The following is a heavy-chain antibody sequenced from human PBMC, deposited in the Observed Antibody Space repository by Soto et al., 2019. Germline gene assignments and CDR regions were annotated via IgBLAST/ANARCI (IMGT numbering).Heavy chain of an antibody. Sequence: GASVKVSCKVFGGTFSSYAISWVRQAPGQGLEWMGGIIPIFGTANYAQKFQGRVTITAHESTSNAYMELSSLGFEHTVVYYSAKMLYDYHGSCSERHHTPYSFYGMDVWGQGTTVTVSS. CDR2: IIPIFGTA. D-gene: IGHD3-10*01. J-gene: IGHJ6*02. CDR3: AKMLYDYHGSCSERHHTPYSFYGMDV. CDR1: GGTFSSYA. V-gene: IGHV1-69*13.